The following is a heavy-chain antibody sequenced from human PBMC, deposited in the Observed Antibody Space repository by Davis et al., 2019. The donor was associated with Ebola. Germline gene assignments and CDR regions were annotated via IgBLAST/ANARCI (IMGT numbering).Heavy chain of an antibody. J-gene: IGHJ2*01. V-gene: IGHV1-69*13. Sequence: SVKVSCKASGGTFGSYAISWVRQAPGQGLEWMGGIIPRFATANYAQRFQGRVTITADESTNTVYMELSSLRSDDTAIYYCTRGGSGGSFYWYFDLWGRGTLVTVSS. CDR1: GGTFGSYA. CDR3: TRGGSGGSFYWYFDL. CDR2: IIPRFATA. D-gene: IGHD1-26*01.